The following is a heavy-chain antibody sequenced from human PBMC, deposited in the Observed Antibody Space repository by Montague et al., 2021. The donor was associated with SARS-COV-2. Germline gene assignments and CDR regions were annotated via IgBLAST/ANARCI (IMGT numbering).Heavy chain of an antibody. CDR1: GFNFSGYN. CDR3: AREYYFGMDV. CDR2: IRIKAYSYTI. V-gene: IGHV3-72*01. J-gene: IGHJ6*02. Sequence: SLRLSCAASGFNFSGYNMDWVRQAPGKGLEWVALIRIKAYSYTIEYAASVKGRFTISRADSQNSLYLQMNSLKTDDTAVYYCAREYYFGMDVWGQGTAVTVSS.